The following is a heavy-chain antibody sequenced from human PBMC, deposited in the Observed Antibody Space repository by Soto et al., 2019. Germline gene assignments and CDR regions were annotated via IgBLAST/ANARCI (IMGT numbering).Heavy chain of an antibody. CDR3: ARGYARNIDY. CDR1: GGSINTQYYY. V-gene: IGHV4-39*01. D-gene: IGHD2-2*01. CDR2: ISYSGTT. Sequence: SETLSLTCTVSGGSINTQYYYWGWVRQPPGKGLEWIASISYSGTTFFNPSLKSRVAKSVDTSRNQFSLKLTSVTAADTAVYYCARGYARNIDYCGQGTLDTVSS. J-gene: IGHJ4*02.